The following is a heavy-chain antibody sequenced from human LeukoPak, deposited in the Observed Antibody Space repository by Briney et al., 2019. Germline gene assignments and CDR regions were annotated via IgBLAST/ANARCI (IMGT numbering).Heavy chain of an antibody. CDR3: ARGRTVYSGWYGY. Sequence: ASVKVSCKASGGTFSSYEISWVRQATGQGLEWMGWMNPNSGNTGYAQKFQGRVTMTRNTSISTAYIELSSLRSEDTAVYYCARGRTVYSGWYGYWGQGTLVTVSS. D-gene: IGHD6-19*01. V-gene: IGHV1-8*02. J-gene: IGHJ4*02. CDR1: GGTFSSYE. CDR2: MNPNSGNT.